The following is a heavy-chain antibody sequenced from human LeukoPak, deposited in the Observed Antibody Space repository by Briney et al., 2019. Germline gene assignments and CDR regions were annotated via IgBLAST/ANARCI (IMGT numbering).Heavy chain of an antibody. CDR3: ARENSGYYFDY. CDR1: GFTFSSFW. Sequence: PGGSLRLSCAVSGFTFSSFWMHWVRQVPGKGLVWVSRIKSDGSSTTYADSVKGRFTISRDNAKNTLYLQMNSLRAEDTAVYYCARENSGYYFDYWGQGTLVTVSS. CDR2: IKSDGSST. D-gene: IGHD5-12*01. V-gene: IGHV3-74*01. J-gene: IGHJ4*02.